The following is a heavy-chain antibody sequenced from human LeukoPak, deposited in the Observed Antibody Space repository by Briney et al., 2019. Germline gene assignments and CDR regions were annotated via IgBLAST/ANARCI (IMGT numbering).Heavy chain of an antibody. D-gene: IGHD6-13*01. Sequence: GGSLRLSCAASGFTFSSYAMHWVRQAPGKGLEWVAVISYDGSNKYYADSVKGRFTISRDNSKNTLYLQMNSLRAEDTAVYYCARVGRSSWYESYFDYWGQGTLVTVSS. J-gene: IGHJ4*02. CDR3: ARVGRSSWYESYFDY. CDR1: GFTFSSYA. V-gene: IGHV3-30-3*01. CDR2: ISYDGSNK.